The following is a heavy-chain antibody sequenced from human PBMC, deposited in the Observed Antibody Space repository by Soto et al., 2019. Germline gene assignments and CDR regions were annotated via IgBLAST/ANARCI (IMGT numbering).Heavy chain of an antibody. CDR1: GYTFSSYD. V-gene: IGHV1-8*01. D-gene: IGHD4-17*01. CDR3: ARDYGDYSGDY. CDR2: MIPNSGKI. Sequence: QVQLVQYGAEVKKPGASVKVSCKASGYTFSSYDINWVRQATGQGLEWMGWMIPNSGKIGYAQKFQGRLTMTRNTSISTAYMELSSLRSEDTAVYYCARDYGDYSGDYWGQGTLVTVSS. J-gene: IGHJ4*02.